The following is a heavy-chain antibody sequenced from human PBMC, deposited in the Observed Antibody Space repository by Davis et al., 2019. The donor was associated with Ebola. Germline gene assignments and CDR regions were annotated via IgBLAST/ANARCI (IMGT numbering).Heavy chain of an antibody. V-gene: IGHV4-31*02. CDR1: GGSITSGGYY. CDR3: ARDLPGATAMDV. Sequence: MPSETLSLTCSVSGGSITSGGYYWRWIRQHPGKGLEWIGYILDSGRTYYNPSLKSRVTISGDTSKNQFSLKLSSVTAADTAVYYCARDLPGATAMDVWGQGTTVTVSS. CDR2: ILDSGRT. D-gene: IGHD5-12*01. J-gene: IGHJ6*02.